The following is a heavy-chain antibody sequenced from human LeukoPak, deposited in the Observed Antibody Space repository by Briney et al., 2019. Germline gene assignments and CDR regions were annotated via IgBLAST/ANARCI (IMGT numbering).Heavy chain of an antibody. CDR1: GYTFTNYG. CDR3: ARYTAMVGYYYMDV. Sequence: EAPVRVSCKASGYTFTNYGISGGGQAPGQGVEWMGWISAYNGHTNYAQKLQGRVTITADKSTSTAYMELSSLRSEDTAVYYCARYTAMVGYYYMDVWGKGTTVTVSS. D-gene: IGHD5-18*01. J-gene: IGHJ6*03. CDR2: ISAYNGHT. V-gene: IGHV1-18*01.